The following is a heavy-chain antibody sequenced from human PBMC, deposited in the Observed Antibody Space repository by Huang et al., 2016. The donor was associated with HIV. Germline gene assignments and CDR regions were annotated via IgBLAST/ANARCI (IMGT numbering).Heavy chain of an antibody. CDR1: GYIFTDYY. D-gene: IGHD3-10*01. CDR3: ARAVVRGLIIRFDP. J-gene: IGHJ5*02. Sequence: QVQLVQSGAEVKKPGASVKVSCRTSGYIFTDYYIHWVRQAPGQGLEWMGWVNPKSGATNQAQRVQGRLHMTTDTSTSAVYMELANLRSDDTAEYYCARAVVRGLIIRFDPWGQGTLVTVSS. V-gene: IGHV1-2*02. CDR2: VNPKSGAT.